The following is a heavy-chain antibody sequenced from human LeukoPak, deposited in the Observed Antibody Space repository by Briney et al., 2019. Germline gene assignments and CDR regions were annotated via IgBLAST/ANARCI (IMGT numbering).Heavy chain of an antibody. CDR1: GFTFSSYA. J-gene: IGHJ3*02. CDR3: ARVNIVVVPAVDDAFDI. CDR2: LSCDGSSK. V-gene: IGHV3-30*04. Sequence: GGSLRLSCVASGFTFSSYAMHWVRQAPGKGLEWVAVLSCDGSSKYYADSVKGRFTISRDNSKNTLYLQMNSLRAEDTAVYCCARVNIVVVPAVDDAFDIWGQGTMVTVSS. D-gene: IGHD2-2*01.